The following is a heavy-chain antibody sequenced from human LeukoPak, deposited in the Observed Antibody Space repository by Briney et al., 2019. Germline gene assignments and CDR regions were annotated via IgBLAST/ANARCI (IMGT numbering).Heavy chain of an antibody. CDR2: IYPGDSDT. CDR1: GYSFTSYW. CDR3: ARIPIVGATRGWFDP. J-gene: IGHJ5*02. V-gene: IGHV5-51*01. Sequence: GESLKISCKGSGYSFTSYWIGWVRQMPGKGLECMGIIYPGDSDTGYNPSFQGQVTISVDKSISTAYLHWSSLRATDTAMYYCARIPIVGATRGWFDPWGQGTLVTVSS. D-gene: IGHD1-26*01.